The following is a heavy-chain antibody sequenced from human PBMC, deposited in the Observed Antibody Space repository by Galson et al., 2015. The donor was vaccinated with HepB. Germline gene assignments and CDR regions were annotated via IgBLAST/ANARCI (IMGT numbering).Heavy chain of an antibody. CDR3: ARDGYYYDTNGYWYYLDY. Sequence: SLRLSCAASGFTFSNYGMHWVRQAAGKGLEWVAVIWYDGSNKYYTDSVKGRFTISRDNSKNTVYLQMSSLRAEDTAVYYCARDGYYYDTNGYWYYLDYWGQGTLVTVSS. CDR2: IWYDGSNK. J-gene: IGHJ4*02. V-gene: IGHV3-33*01. CDR1: GFTFSNYG. D-gene: IGHD3-22*01.